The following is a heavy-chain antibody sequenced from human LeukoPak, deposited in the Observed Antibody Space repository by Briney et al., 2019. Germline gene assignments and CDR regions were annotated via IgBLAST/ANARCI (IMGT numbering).Heavy chain of an antibody. D-gene: IGHD3-9*01. Sequence: ASVKVSCKASGYTFTSYGISWVRQAPGQGLEWMGWLSAYNGNTNYAQKLQGRVTMTTDTSTSTAYMELRSLRSDDTAVYYCARDGPLLRYFDWLPVDYYYGMDVWGQGTTVTVSS. V-gene: IGHV1-18*01. CDR3: ARDGPLLRYFDWLPVDYYYGMDV. J-gene: IGHJ6*02. CDR2: LSAYNGNT. CDR1: GYTFTSYG.